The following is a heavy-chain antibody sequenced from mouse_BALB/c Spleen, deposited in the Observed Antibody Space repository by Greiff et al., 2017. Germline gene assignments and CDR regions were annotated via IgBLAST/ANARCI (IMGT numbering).Heavy chain of an antibody. V-gene: IGHV1S137*01. CDR2: ISTYYGDA. J-gene: IGHJ4*01. D-gene: IGHD2-1*01. CDR3: ARDGNYPYAMDY. Sequence: QVQLQQSGAELVRPGVSVKISCKGSGYTFTDYAMHWVKQSHAKSLEWIGVISTYYGDASYNQKFKGKATMTVDKSSSTAYMELARLTSEDSAIYYCARDGNYPYAMDYWGQGTSVTVSS. CDR1: GYTFTDYA.